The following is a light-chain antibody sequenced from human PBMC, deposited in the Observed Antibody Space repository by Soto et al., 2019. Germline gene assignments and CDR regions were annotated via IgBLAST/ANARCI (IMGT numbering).Light chain of an antibody. CDR2: GAS. CDR1: HRVSSY. CDR3: QQYNNWPLT. J-gene: IGKJ4*01. V-gene: IGKV3-15*01. Sequence: EIVMTQSPATLSVSPGERATLSCRASHRVSSYLAWYQQRPGQAPRLLIYGASTRATGIPARFSDSASGTEFTLTISSLQSEDFAIYYCQQYNNWPLTFGGGTKVDIK.